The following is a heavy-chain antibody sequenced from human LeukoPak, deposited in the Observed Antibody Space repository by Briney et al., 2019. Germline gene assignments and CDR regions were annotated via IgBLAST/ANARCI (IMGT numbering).Heavy chain of an antibody. Sequence: SETLSLTCTVSDGSISTTSYFWGWIRQPPGKGLEWIGSIYHGGSTYYNPSLKSRVTMSVDTSKNQFSLKLSSVTAADTAVYYCASTITVTTDYWGQGTLVTVPS. CDR2: IYHGGST. D-gene: IGHD4-17*01. V-gene: IGHV4-39*07. CDR3: ASTITVTTDY. J-gene: IGHJ4*02. CDR1: DGSISTTSYF.